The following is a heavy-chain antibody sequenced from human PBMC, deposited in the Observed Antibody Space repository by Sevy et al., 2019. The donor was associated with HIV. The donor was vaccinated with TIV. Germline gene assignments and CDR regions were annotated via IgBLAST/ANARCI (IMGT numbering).Heavy chain of an antibody. Sequence: GGSLRLSCVASGFIFSTDWMHWVRQAPGKGLVWVSSIDTDGSDTSYADSVKGRFTISRDNAKNTLYLQMNSLRAEDTAVYYCVRDRPSPKHYMDGWGKGTTVTVSS. CDR1: GFIFSTDW. CDR3: VRDRPSPKHYMDG. J-gene: IGHJ6*03. CDR2: IDTDGSDT. V-gene: IGHV3-74*01.